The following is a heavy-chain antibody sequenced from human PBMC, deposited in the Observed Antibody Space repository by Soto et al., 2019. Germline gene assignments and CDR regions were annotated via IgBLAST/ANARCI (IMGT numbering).Heavy chain of an antibody. V-gene: IGHV1-46*01. CDR2: INPSGGST. CDR3: ARDLAYYDSSGYYSHAFDI. J-gene: IGHJ3*02. Sequence: ASVKVSCKASGYTFTSYYMHWVRQAPGQGLEWMGIINPSGGSTSYAQKFQGRVTMTRDTSTSTVYMELSSLRSEDTAVYYCARDLAYYDSSGYYSHAFDIWGQGTMVTVSS. D-gene: IGHD3-22*01. CDR1: GYTFTSYY.